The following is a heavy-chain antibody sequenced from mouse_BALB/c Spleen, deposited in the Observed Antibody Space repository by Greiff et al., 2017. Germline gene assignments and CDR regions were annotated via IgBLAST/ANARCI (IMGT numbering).Heavy chain of an antibody. D-gene: IGHD2-14*01. CDR3: ARQEEVRQGAWFAY. Sequence: EVQRVESGGGLVKLGGSLKLSCAASGFTFSSYYMSWVRQTPEKRLELVAAINSNGGSTYYPDTVKGRFTISRDNAKNTLYLQMSSLKSEDTALYYCARQEEVRQGAWFAYWGQGTLVTVSA. CDR1: GFTFSSYY. CDR2: INSNGGST. V-gene: IGHV5-6-2*01. J-gene: IGHJ3*01.